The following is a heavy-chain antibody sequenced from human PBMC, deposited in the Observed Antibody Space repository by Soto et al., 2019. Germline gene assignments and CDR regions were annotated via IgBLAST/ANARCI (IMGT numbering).Heavy chain of an antibody. CDR1: GGSISSSNW. Sequence: QVQLQESGPGLVKPSGTLSLTCAVSGGSISSSNWWSWVRQPPGKGLEWIGGIYHSGNTNYNPSPNCRVTISVDKSMYLFSLKLSSVTAADTAVYYCARDQLWFGDFNSWGMDVWGQGTTVTVSS. CDR2: IYHSGNT. V-gene: IGHV4-4*02. J-gene: IGHJ6*02. CDR3: ARDQLWFGDFNSWGMDV. D-gene: IGHD3-10*01.